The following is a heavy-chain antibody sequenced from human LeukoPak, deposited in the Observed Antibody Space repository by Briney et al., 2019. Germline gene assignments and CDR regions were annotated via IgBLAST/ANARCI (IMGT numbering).Heavy chain of an antibody. V-gene: IGHV3-48*01. CDR3: ASSSGLSDSNHGDYFDY. D-gene: IGHD4-4*01. Sequence: GGSLRLSCAASGFTFSSYSMTWVRQAPGKGLEWVSYISSSSSTIYYADSVKGRFTISRDNAKNSLYLQMNSLRAEDTAVYYCASSSGLSDSNHGDYFDYWGQGTLVTFSS. J-gene: IGHJ4*02. CDR1: GFTFSSYS. CDR2: ISSSSSTI.